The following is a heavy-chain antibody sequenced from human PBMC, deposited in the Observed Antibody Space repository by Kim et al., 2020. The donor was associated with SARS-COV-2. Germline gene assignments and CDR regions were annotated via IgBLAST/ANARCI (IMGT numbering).Heavy chain of an antibody. CDR1: GGSFSGYY. CDR3: ARMENVGGAIDI. CDR2: INHSGST. Sequence: SETLSLTCAVYGGSFSGYYWSWIRQPPGKGLEWIGEINHSGSTNYNPSFKSRVTISVDTSKNQFTLKLSSVTAADTAVYDCARMENVGGAIDIWGQGTMVTVSS. J-gene: IGHJ3*02. D-gene: IGHD1-1*01. V-gene: IGHV4-34*01.